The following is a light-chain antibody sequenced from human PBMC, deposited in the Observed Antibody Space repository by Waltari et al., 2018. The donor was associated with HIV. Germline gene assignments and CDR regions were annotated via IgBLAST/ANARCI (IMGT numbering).Light chain of an antibody. CDR3: SSYTSTSTVYV. CDR2: AVS. J-gene: IGLJ1*01. V-gene: IGLV2-14*03. CDR1: SSDVGCYNS. Sequence: QSALTQPASVSGSPGQSITISCTGTSSDVGCYNSVSWYQLHPGKAPKLMIYAVSNRPSGVSNRFSGSKSDNTASLTISGLQAEDEADYYCSSYTSTSTVYVFGTGTEVTVL.